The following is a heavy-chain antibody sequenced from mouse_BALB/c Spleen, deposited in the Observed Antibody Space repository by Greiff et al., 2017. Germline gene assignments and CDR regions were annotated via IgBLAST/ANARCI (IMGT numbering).Heavy chain of an antibody. J-gene: IGHJ3*01. CDR2: ISSGGGST. D-gene: IGHD2-4*01. V-gene: IGHV5-12-1*01. CDR1: GFAFSSYD. CDR3: ARHHYDYSAWFAY. Sequence: EVQRVESGGGLVKPGGSLKLSCAASGFAFSSYDMSWVRQTPEKRLEWVAYISSGGGSTYYPDTVKGRFTIPRDNAKNTLYLQMSSLKSEDTAMYYCARHHYDYSAWFAYWGQGTLVTVSA.